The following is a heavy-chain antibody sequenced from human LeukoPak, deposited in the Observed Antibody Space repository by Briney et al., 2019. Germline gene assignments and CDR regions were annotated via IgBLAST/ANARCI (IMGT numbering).Heavy chain of an antibody. CDR1: GFTFSSYA. J-gene: IGHJ4*02. CDR2: ISGSGGST. CDR3: AKFPPYSSGWYGYFDY. Sequence: GGSLRPSCAASGFTFSSYAMSWVRQAPGKGLEWVSAISGSGGSTYYADSVKGRFTISRDNSKNTLYLQMNSLRAEDTAVYYCAKFPPYSSGWYGYFDYWGQGTLVTVSS. D-gene: IGHD6-19*01. V-gene: IGHV3-23*01.